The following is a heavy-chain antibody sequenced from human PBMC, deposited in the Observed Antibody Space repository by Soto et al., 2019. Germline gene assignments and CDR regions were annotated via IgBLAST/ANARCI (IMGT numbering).Heavy chain of an antibody. CDR2: INPNSGGT. CDR3: ARGGFGYYDFWSGYYTPRSYYYYGMDV. J-gene: IGHJ6*02. D-gene: IGHD3-3*01. CDR1: GYTFTGYY. Sequence: ASVKVSCKASGYTFTGYYMHWVRQAPGQGLEWMGWINPNSGGTNYAQKFQGGVTMTRDTSISTAYMELSRLRSDDTAVYYCARGGFGYYDFWSGYYTPRSYYYYGMDVWGQGTTVTVSS. V-gene: IGHV1-2*02.